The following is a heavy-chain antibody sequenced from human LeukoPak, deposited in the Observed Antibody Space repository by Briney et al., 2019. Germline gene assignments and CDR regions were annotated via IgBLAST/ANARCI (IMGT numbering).Heavy chain of an antibody. J-gene: IGHJ4*02. CDR2: ITSSGGST. D-gene: IGHD3-22*01. V-gene: IGHV3-23*01. Sequence: PGESLRLSCAASGFTFSSYAMSWVRQAPGKGLEWVSAITSSGGSTYYVDSVKGRFTISRDNSKNTLYLQVNGLRAEDTAVYYCAKRYYYDNSGLWDSWGQGTLVTVSS. CDR1: GFTFSSYA. CDR3: AKRYYYDNSGLWDS.